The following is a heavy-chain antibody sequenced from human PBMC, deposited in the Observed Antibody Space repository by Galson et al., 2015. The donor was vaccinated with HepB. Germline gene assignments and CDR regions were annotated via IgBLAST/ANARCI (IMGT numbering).Heavy chain of an antibody. CDR3: ARYYDSSGYYYGYYYYGMDV. V-gene: IGHV1-18*04. J-gene: IGHJ6*02. CDR2: ISAYNGNT. Sequence: SVKVSCKASGYTFTSYGISWVRQAPGQGLEWMGWISAYNGNTNYAQKLQGRVTMTTDTSTSTAYMELRSLRSDDTAVYYCARYYDSSGYYYGYYYYGMDVWGQGTTVTVSS. CDR1: GYTFTSYG. D-gene: IGHD3-22*01.